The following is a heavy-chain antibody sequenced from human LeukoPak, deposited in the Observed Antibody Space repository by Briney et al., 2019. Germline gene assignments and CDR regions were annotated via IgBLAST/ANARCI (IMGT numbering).Heavy chain of an antibody. D-gene: IGHD3-22*01. CDR1: GFTFSSYA. CDR2: ISGSGGST. Sequence: GGSLRLSCAASGFTFSSYAMSWVRQAPGKGLEWVSAISGSGGSTYYADSVKGRFTISRDNSKNTLYLQMNSLRAEDTAVYYCAKVGDYDSSGYYFDYWGLGTLVTVSS. V-gene: IGHV3-23*01. CDR3: AKVGDYDSSGYYFDY. J-gene: IGHJ4*02.